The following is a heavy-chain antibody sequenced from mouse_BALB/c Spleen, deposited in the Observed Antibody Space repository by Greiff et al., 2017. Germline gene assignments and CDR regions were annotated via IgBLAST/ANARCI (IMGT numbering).Heavy chain of an antibody. J-gene: IGHJ4*01. CDR1: GYTFTSYD. CDR2: IYPGDGST. CDR3: ARNGDYEGAMDY. D-gene: IGHD2-4*01. V-gene: IGHV1S56*01. Sequence: VQLQQSGPDLVKPGALVKISCKASGYTFTSYDINWVKQRPGQGLEWIGWIYPGDGSTKYNEKFKGKATLTADKSSSTAYMQLSSLTSENSAVYFCARNGDYEGAMDYWGQGTSVTVSS.